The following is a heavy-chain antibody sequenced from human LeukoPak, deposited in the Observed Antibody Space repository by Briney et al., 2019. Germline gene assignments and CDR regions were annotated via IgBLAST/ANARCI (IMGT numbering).Heavy chain of an antibody. CDR3: ARSGFNFDS. CDR1: GFTFSDYG. Sequence: PGGSLRLSCAASGFTFSDYGMNWVRQAPGKGLEWVSYISSSGRIIYYTDSVKGRFTISRDNAKNSLYLQTNSLRAEDTAVYYCARSGFNFDSWGQGTLVTVSS. V-gene: IGHV3-48*04. J-gene: IGHJ4*02. D-gene: IGHD5-12*01. CDR2: ISSSGRII.